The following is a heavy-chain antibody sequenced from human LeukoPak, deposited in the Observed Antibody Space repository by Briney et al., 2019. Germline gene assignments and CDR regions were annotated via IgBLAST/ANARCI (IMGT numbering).Heavy chain of an antibody. V-gene: IGHV3-23*01. D-gene: IGHD4-17*01. Sequence: PGGSLRLSCAASGFTFSSYAMSWVHQAPGKGLEWVSAISGSGGSTYYADSVKGRFTISRDNSKNTLYLQMNSLRAEDTAVYYCARTLDHVYGDYPLPDYWGQGTLVTVSS. CDR2: ISGSGGST. CDR3: ARTLDHVYGDYPLPDY. CDR1: GFTFSSYA. J-gene: IGHJ4*02.